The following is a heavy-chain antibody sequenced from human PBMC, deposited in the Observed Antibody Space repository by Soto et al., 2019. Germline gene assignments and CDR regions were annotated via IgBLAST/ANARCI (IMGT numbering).Heavy chain of an antibody. D-gene: IGHD3-3*01. CDR3: AKDLLDFFGVGNLPGS. V-gene: IGHV3-30*18. CDR1: GFSFNSYG. Sequence: GGSLRLSCAASGFSFNSYGMHWVRQAPGKGLEWVAVISYDGSNEKYADSVKGRFTISRDNSKNTLSLQMNSLRAEDTALYYCAKDLLDFFGVGNLPGSWGQGTLVTVSS. CDR2: ISYDGSNE. J-gene: IGHJ5*02.